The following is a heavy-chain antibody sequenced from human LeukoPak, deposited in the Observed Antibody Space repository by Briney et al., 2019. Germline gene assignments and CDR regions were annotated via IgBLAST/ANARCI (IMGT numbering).Heavy chain of an antibody. CDR2: ISSSGSTI. CDR1: GFTFSDYY. Sequence: GGSLRLSCAASGFTFSDYYMSWIRQAPGKGLEWVSYISSSGSTIHYADSVKGRFTISRDNAKNSLYLQMNSLRAEDTAVYYCARDVVVVPAPPYYYGMDVWGQGTTVTVSS. CDR3: ARDVVVVPAPPYYYGMDV. V-gene: IGHV3-11*01. J-gene: IGHJ6*02. D-gene: IGHD2-2*01.